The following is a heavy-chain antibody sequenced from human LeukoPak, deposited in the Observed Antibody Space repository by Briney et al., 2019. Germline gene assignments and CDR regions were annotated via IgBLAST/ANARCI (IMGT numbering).Heavy chain of an antibody. J-gene: IGHJ3*02. Sequence: ASVKVSCKASGYAFTSYGISWVRQAPGQGLEWMGWISAYNGNTNYAPKLQGRVTMTTDTSTSTAYMELRSLRSDDMAVYYCAREDCSGGSCYSLSLTPVFHVFDIWGQGTMITVSS. D-gene: IGHD2-15*01. CDR1: GYAFTSYG. CDR3: AREDCSGGSCYSLSLTPVFHVFDI. CDR2: ISAYNGNT. V-gene: IGHV1-18*03.